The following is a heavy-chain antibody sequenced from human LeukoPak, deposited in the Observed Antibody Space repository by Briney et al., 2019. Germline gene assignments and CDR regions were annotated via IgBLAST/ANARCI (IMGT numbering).Heavy chain of an antibody. V-gene: IGHV3-30*04. CDR2: ISYDGSNK. J-gene: IGHJ5*02. Sequence: GGSLRLSCAASGFTFSSYAMHWVRQAPGKGLEGVAVISYDGSNKYYADSVKGRFTISRDNSKNTLYLQMNSLRAEDTAVYYCARDGYYDILTGYLLEGWFDPWGQGTLVTVPS. D-gene: IGHD3-9*01. CDR1: GFTFSSYA. CDR3: ARDGYYDILTGYLLEGWFDP.